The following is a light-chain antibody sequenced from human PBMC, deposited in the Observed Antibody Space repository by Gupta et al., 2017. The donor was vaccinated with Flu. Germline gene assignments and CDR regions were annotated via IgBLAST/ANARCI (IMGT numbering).Light chain of an antibody. Sequence: QSALTQPRSVSESPGQSVTISCTGTSSDVGGYNYVSWYQQHPGKAPKLMIYDVSNWPSGVPDRFSGSKSGNTASLTISGLQAEDEADYYCCSYAGGPWVFGGGTKLTVL. V-gene: IGLV2-11*01. CDR3: CSYAGGPWV. CDR1: SSDVGGYNY. CDR2: DVS. J-gene: IGLJ3*02.